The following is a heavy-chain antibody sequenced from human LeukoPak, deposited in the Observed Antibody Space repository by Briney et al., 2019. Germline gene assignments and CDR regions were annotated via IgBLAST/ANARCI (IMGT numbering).Heavy chain of an antibody. D-gene: IGHD2-2*01. V-gene: IGHV3-23*01. J-gene: IGHJ4*02. CDR1: GFTFSSSA. CDR2: ITNSGDRT. CDR3: AKDADWRPAAD. Sequence: GGSLRLSCAASGFTFSSSAMSWVRQAPGKGLEWVSSITNSGDRTYYADAVRGQFTISRDNSKSTLFLQMRSLSVEDTAIYYCAKDADWRPAADWGQGTPVIVSS.